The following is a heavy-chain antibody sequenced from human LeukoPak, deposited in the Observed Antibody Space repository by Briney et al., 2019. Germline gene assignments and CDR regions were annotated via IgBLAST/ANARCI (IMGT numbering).Heavy chain of an antibody. Sequence: GASVNVSCKASGYTFSSYFMHWVRQAPGQGLEWMGIINPRGGSTSYAQKFQGRVTMTRDTSTSTVYMELSSLRSEDTAVYYCARDVEMAKYYFDYWGQGTLVTVSS. CDR3: ARDVEMAKYYFDY. V-gene: IGHV1-46*01. CDR1: GYTFSSYF. D-gene: IGHD5-24*01. J-gene: IGHJ4*02. CDR2: INPRGGST.